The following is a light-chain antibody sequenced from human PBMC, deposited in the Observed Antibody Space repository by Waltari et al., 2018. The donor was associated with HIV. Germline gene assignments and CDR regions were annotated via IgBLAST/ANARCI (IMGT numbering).Light chain of an antibody. CDR2: GAS. Sequence: EIVFTRSPGTLYLSHGQRPNITCRASHSVSKNYLAWYQQKSGQAPRLLIYGASSRATGIADRFSGSGSGTDFTLTISRLEPEDFAVYYCQQYGSSPCTFGPGTKVDVK. CDR1: HSVSKNY. J-gene: IGKJ3*01. CDR3: QQYGSSPCT. V-gene: IGKV3-20*01.